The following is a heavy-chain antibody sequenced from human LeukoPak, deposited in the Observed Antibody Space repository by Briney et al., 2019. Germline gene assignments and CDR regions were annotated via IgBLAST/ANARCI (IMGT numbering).Heavy chain of an antibody. CDR1: GFTFSSYA. CDR2: ISYDGSNK. CDR3: ARWHIVATIPHFDY. Sequence: PGRSLRLSCAASGFTFSSYAMHWVRQAPGKGLEWVAVISYDGSNKYYADSVKGRFTISRDNSKNTLYLQMNSLRAEDTAVYYCARWHIVATIPHFDYWGQGTLVTVSS. J-gene: IGHJ4*02. D-gene: IGHD5-12*01. V-gene: IGHV3-30*04.